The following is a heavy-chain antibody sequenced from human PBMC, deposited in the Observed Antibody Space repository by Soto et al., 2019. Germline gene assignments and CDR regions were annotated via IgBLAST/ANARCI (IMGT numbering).Heavy chain of an antibody. CDR3: TREGGGYRFAH. J-gene: IGHJ4*02. D-gene: IGHD3-22*01. CDR2: IFSSEHF. V-gene: IGHV4-59*01. CDR1: ASFGTYY. Sequence: QVQLQESGPGLVQPSETLSLTCVGASFGTYYWSWIRQPPGEGLEWLGYIFSSEHFKYNPSRKSPVPISASPSTTRGSLRLTSVTAADTAVYYRTREGGGYRFAHWGPGTLVTVSS.